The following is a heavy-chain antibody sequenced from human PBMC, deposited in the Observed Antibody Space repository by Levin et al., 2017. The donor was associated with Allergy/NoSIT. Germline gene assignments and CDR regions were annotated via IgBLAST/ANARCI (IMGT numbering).Heavy chain of an antibody. Sequence: ASVKVSCKASGYTFTNFWMHWVRQAPGQGLEWMGLINPSGGATSYAQKFQGRVTMTRDTSMTTIYMELSTLRSEDTAVYYWTREQGYCSPGESCLNFDYWGHGTLVTVSA. J-gene: IGHJ4*01. D-gene: IGHD2-15*01. CDR1: GYTFTNFW. CDR3: TREQGYCSPGESCLNFDY. CDR2: INPSGGAT. V-gene: IGHV1-46*01.